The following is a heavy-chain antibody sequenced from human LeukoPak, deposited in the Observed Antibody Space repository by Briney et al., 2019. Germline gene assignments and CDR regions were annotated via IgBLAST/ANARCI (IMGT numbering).Heavy chain of an antibody. V-gene: IGHV1-2*04. CDR1: GYTFTSYY. Sequence: ASVKVSCKASGYTFTSYYMHWVRQAPGQGLEWMGWINPNSGGTNYAQKFQGWVTMTRDTSISTAYMELSRLRSDDTAVYYCARDLGCSSTSCPTDYGMDVWGQGTTVTVSS. CDR3: ARDLGCSSTSCPTDYGMDV. D-gene: IGHD2-2*01. J-gene: IGHJ6*02. CDR2: INPNSGGT.